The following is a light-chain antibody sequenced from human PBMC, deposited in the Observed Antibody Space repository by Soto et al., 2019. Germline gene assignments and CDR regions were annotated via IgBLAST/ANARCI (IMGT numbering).Light chain of an antibody. V-gene: IGLV2-8*01. CDR1: SSDVGGYNY. J-gene: IGLJ3*02. CDR3: KSYTGINNWV. CDR2: EVN. Sequence: QSALTQPPSASGSPGQSVTISCTGTSSDVGGYNYVSWYQQHPGKAPKVMIYEVNKRPSGVPDRFSGSKSGNTASLTVSGLQAEDEADYFCKSYTGINNWVFGVGTKLTVL.